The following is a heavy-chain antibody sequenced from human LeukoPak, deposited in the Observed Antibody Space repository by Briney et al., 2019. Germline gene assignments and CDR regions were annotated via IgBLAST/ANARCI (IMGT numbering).Heavy chain of an antibody. D-gene: IGHD3-16*01. V-gene: IGHV4-59*01. Sequence: SETLSLTCTDSGGSISSYYWIWLQRPPGKELEWIGCIYYSGSTNYNPSLKSRVTISVDTSKNQFSLKLSSVTAADTAVYYCASGGDQLQPWGQGTLVTVSS. CDR3: ASGGDQLQP. CDR2: IYYSGST. J-gene: IGHJ5*02. CDR1: GGSISSYY.